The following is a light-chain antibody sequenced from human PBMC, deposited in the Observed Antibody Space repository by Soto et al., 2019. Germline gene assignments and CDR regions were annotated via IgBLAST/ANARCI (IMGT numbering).Light chain of an antibody. V-gene: IGLV4-69*01. CDR1: SRHNTNA. CDR2: VNSDGSH. Sequence: QPVLTQSPSASASLGASVKLTCTLSSRHNTNAIAWHQQQPKKGPRFLMKVNSDGSHFKGDGIPDRFSGSSSGAERYLTISSLQYEDEADYYCQAWATGIHIFGGGTKLTVL. CDR3: QAWATGIHI. J-gene: IGLJ2*01.